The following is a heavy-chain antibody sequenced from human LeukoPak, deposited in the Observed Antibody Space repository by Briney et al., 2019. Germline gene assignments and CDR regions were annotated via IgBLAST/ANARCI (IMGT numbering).Heavy chain of an antibody. V-gene: IGHV3-30*04. J-gene: IGHJ3*02. CDR1: GFTFSSYV. Sequence: GGSLRLSCAASGFTFSSYVMHWVRQAPGKGLEWVAIISYDGSNEYYAGSVKGRFTISRDNSKNTLYLQMNTLRAEDTAVYYCAKDYSGGWSDAFDIWGQGAVVTVSS. CDR3: AKDYSGGWSDAFDI. D-gene: IGHD6-19*01. CDR2: ISYDGSNE.